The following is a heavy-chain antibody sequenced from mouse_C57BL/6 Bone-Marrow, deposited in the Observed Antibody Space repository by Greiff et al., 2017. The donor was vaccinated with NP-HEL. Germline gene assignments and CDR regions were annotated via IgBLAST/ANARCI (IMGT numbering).Heavy chain of an antibody. CDR3: TRWVYDGYPYYFDY. D-gene: IGHD2-3*01. V-gene: IGHV1-15*01. Sequence: QVQLKQSGAELVRPGASVTLSCKASGYTFTDYEMHWVKQTPVHGLEWIGAIDPETGGTAYNQKFKGKAILTADKSSSTAYMALRSLTSEDSAVYYCTRWVYDGYPYYFDYWGQGTTLTVSS. CDR1: GYTFTDYE. CDR2: IDPETGGT. J-gene: IGHJ2*01.